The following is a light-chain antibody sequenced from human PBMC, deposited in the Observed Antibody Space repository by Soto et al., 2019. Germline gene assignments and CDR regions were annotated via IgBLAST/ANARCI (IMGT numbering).Light chain of an antibody. V-gene: IGLV2-14*01. Sequence: QSALTQPASVSGSPGQSITISCTGSNSDVGSYKYVSWYQQHPGKAPKLIIYEVSNRPSGVSNRFSGSKSGNTASLTLSGLQAEDEAEYYCTSFSNSTYVXGTGTKVT. J-gene: IGLJ1*01. CDR3: TSFSNSTYV. CDR1: NSDVGSYKY. CDR2: EVS.